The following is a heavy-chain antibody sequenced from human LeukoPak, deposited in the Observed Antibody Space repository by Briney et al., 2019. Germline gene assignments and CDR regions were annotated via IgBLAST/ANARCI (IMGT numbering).Heavy chain of an antibody. Sequence: GGSLRLSCAASGFTFSGYSIHWVRQAPGKGLEWVAVIWYDESNKYYADSVKGRFTISRDNSKNTLYLQMNSLRAEDTAVYYCAREQVHNYYYSGMDAWGQWTTVTVSS. J-gene: IGHJ6*02. V-gene: IGHV3-33*01. CDR3: AREQVHNYYYSGMDA. D-gene: IGHD3-10*01. CDR1: GFTFSGYS. CDR2: IWYDESNK.